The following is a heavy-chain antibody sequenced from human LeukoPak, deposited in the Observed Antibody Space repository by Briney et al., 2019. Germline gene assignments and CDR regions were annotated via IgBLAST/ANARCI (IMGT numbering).Heavy chain of an antibody. CDR1: GFTFSSYV. V-gene: IGHV3-23*01. CDR3: AKDIPVEEDYFDY. D-gene: IGHD2-2*02. J-gene: IGHJ4*02. CDR2: ISGSGGST. Sequence: GGSLRLSCAASGFTFSSYVMSWVRQAPGEGLEWVSSISGSGGSTYYADSVKGRFTISRDNSKNALYLQMNSLRAADTAVYYCAKDIPVEEDYFDYWGQGTLVTVSS.